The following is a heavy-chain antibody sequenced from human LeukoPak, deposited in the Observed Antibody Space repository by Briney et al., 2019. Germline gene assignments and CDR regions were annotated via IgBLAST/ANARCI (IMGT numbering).Heavy chain of an antibody. CDR3: ARAKPKNMVRGLIMRRESRYYFDY. V-gene: IGHV1-8*01. Sequence: ASVKVSCKASGYTFTSYDINWVRQATGQGLEWMGWMNPNSGNTGYAQKFQGRVTMTRNTSISTAYMELSNLRSEDTAVYYCARAKPKNMVRGLIMRRESRYYFDYWGQGTLVTVSS. J-gene: IGHJ4*02. CDR1: GYTFTSYD. CDR2: MNPNSGNT. D-gene: IGHD3-10*01.